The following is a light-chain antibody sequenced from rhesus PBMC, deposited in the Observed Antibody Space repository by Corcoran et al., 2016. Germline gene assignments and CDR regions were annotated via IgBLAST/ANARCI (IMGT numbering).Light chain of an antibody. J-gene: IGKJ1*01. Sequence: DIQMTQSPSSLSASVGDRVTITCRASQGISNWLAWYQQKPGKAPKLLIYRKSNLAPGVPSRFSGSGFGTDFTLTISSLQPEDIATYYCQQHDSSPWTFGQGTKVEIK. CDR1: QGISNW. V-gene: IGKV1-69*01. CDR2: RKS. CDR3: QQHDSSPWT.